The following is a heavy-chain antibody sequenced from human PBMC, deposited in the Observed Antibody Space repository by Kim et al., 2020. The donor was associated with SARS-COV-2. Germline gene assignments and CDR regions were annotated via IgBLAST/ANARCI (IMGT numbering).Heavy chain of an antibody. CDR1: GGSISSSSYY. D-gene: IGHD1-26*01. V-gene: IGHV4-39*07. Sequence: SETLSLTCTVSGGSISSSSYYWGWIRQPPGKGLEWIGSIYYSGSTYYNPSLKSRVTISVDTSKNQFSLKLSSVTAADTAVYYCARGTQGSIVGAPVWYFDLWGRGTLVTVSS. J-gene: IGHJ2*01. CDR2: IYYSGST. CDR3: ARGTQGSIVGAPVWYFDL.